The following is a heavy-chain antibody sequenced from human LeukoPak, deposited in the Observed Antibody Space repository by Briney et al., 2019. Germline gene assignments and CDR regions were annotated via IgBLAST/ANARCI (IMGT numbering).Heavy chain of an antibody. CDR3: ARVLVGANYYYYMDV. D-gene: IGHD1-26*01. CDR1: GGSISSYY. Sequence: SETLSLTCTVSGGSISSYYWNWIRQPAGKGLEWIGRIYTSGNTNYNPSLKSRVTISVDKSKNQFSLKLSSVTAADTAIYYCARVLVGANYYYYMDVWGKGTTVTVSS. J-gene: IGHJ6*03. CDR2: IYTSGNT. V-gene: IGHV4-4*07.